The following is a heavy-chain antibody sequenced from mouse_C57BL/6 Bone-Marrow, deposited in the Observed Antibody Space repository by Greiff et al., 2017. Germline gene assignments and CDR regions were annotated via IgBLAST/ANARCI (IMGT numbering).Heavy chain of an antibody. V-gene: IGHV1-64*01. J-gene: IGHJ2*01. Sequence: VQLQQPGAELVKPGASVKLSCKASGYTFTSYWMHWVKQRPGQGLEWIGMIHPNSGSTNYNEKFKSKATLTVDKSSSTAYMQLSSLTSEDSAVYYCARAGISYYFDYWGRGTTLTVSS. CDR1: GYTFTSYW. CDR3: ARAGISYYFDY. CDR2: IHPNSGST. D-gene: IGHD4-1*01.